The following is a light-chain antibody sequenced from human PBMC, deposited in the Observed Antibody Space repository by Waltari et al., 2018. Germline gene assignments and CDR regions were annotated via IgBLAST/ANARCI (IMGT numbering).Light chain of an antibody. V-gene: IGLV1-44*01. CDR3: AAWDDSLNGHVV. Sequence: QSVLTQPPSASGTPGQRFTLSCSGSSPNIGRNVVHWYQQLPGSAPKLLIQSNNQRPSGVPDRFSGSKSGTSASLAISGLQSADEADYYCAAWDDSLNGHVVFGGGTKLTVL. CDR1: SPNIGRNV. J-gene: IGLJ2*01. CDR2: SNN.